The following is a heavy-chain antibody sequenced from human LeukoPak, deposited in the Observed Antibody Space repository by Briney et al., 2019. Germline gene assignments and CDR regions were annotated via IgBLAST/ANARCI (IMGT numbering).Heavy chain of an antibody. CDR3: ARDDYGETLDY. J-gene: IGHJ4*02. D-gene: IGHD4-17*01. CDR2: ISSSSSTI. CDR1: GFTFSSYS. V-gene: IGHV3-48*01. Sequence: TGGSLRLXCAASGFTFSSYSMNWVRQAPGKGLEWVSYISSSSSTIYYADSVKGRFTISRDNAKNSLYLQMNSLRAEDTAVYYCARDDYGETLDYWGQGTLVTVSS.